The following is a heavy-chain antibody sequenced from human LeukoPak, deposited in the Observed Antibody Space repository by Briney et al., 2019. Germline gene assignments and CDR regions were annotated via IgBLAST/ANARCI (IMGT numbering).Heavy chain of an antibody. CDR1: GYTFTSYD. CDR3: ASAPGYSYGYHSYYGMDV. J-gene: IGHJ6*02. Sequence: ASVTVSCKASGYTFTSYDINWVRQATGQGLEWMGWMNPNSGNTGYAQKFQGRVTMTRNTSMSTAYMELSSLRSEDTVVYYCASAPGYSYGYHSYYGMDVWGQGTTVTVSS. CDR2: MNPNSGNT. D-gene: IGHD5-18*01. V-gene: IGHV1-8*01.